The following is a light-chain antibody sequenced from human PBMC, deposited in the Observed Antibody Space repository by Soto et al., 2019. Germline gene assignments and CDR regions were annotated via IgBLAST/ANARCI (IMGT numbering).Light chain of an antibody. CDR1: QSLSSN. Sequence: ILMTQSPATLSVSPGERATLSCRASQSLSSNLAWYQQKPDQAPRLLIYDASTRAAGIPARFSGSGSGTEFTLTLSSLQSEDFAVYYCQHYNNWPPGGFTFGQGTKLEIK. CDR3: QHYNNWPPGGFT. V-gene: IGKV3-15*01. J-gene: IGKJ2*01. CDR2: DAS.